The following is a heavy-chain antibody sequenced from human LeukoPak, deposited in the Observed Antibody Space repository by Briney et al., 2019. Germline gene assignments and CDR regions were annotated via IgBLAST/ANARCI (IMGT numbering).Heavy chain of an antibody. CDR2: IRSKANSYAT. J-gene: IGHJ1*01. V-gene: IGHV3-73*01. D-gene: IGHD1-26*01. CDR3: TTTSFGGSYYDAEYFQH. CDR1: GFTFSGSA. Sequence: GGSLKLSCAASGFTFSGSAMHWVRQASGKGLEWVGRIRSKANSYATAYAASVKGRFTISRDDSKNTAYLQMNSLKTEDTAVYYCTTTSFGGSYYDAEYFQHWGQGTLVTVSS.